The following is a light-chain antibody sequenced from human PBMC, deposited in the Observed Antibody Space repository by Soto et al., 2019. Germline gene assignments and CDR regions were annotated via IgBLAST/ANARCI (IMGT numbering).Light chain of an antibody. CDR3: QQYNNWPPYT. J-gene: IGKJ2*01. CDR1: QGVSSN. Sequence: EIVMTQSPGTLSASPGERATLSCRASQGVSSNLAWYQQQPGQAPRLLIYGASTRAAGLPARFSGSGSGTEFTLTISSLQSEDFVVYYCQQYNNWPPYTFGQGTKLEIK. V-gene: IGKV3-15*01. CDR2: GAS.